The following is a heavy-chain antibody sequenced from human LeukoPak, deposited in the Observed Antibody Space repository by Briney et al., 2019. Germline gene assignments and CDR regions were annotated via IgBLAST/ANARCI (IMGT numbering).Heavy chain of an antibody. CDR1: GYTFTGYY. D-gene: IGHD3-22*01. J-gene: IGHJ3*02. CDR2: INPNSGGT. Sequence: ASVKVSCKASGYTFTGYYMHWVRQAPGQGLEWRGWINPNSGGTKCAQNFQGRVTMTRDTSISTAYMELSRLRSDDTAVYYCARDSAVYDSSGYFLHAFDIWGQGTMVTVSS. V-gene: IGHV1-2*02. CDR3: ARDSAVYDSSGYFLHAFDI.